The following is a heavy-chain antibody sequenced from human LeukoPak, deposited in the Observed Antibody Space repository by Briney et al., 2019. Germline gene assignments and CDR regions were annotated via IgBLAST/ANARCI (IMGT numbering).Heavy chain of an antibody. CDR1: GGSISSGGYY. V-gene: IGHV4-31*03. D-gene: IGHD3-22*01. J-gene: IGHJ3*02. CDR2: IYYSGST. CDR3: ARVPYYYDSSGYYYGAFDI. Sequence: PSETLSLTCTVSGGSISSGGYYWSWIRQHPGTGLEWIGYIYYSGSTYYNPSLKSRVTISVDTSKNQFSLKLSSVTAADTAVYYCARVPYYYDSSGYYYGAFDIWGQGTMVTVSS.